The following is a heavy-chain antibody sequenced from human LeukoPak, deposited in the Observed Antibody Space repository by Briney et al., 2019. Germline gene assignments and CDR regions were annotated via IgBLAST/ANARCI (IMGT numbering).Heavy chain of an antibody. CDR3: ARVDDFWSGPDY. CDR1: GYTFTSYD. Sequence: ASVKVSCKASGYTFTSYDINWVRQATGQGLEWMGWMNPNSGNTGYAQKFQGRVTITRNTSISTAYMELSSLRSEDTAVYYCARVDDFWSGPDYWGQGTLVTVSS. J-gene: IGHJ4*02. CDR2: MNPNSGNT. D-gene: IGHD3-3*01. V-gene: IGHV1-8*03.